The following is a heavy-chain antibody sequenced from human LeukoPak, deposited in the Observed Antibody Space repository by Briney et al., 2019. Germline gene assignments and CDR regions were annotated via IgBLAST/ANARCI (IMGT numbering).Heavy chain of an antibody. CDR2: ISGSGGST. Sequence: PGGSLRLSCAASGFTFSNAWMSWVRQAPGKGLEWVSAISGSGGSTYYADSVKGRFTISRDNAKNSLYLQMNSLRAEDTAVYYCARDFTVTTGDYWGQGTLVTVSS. J-gene: IGHJ4*02. V-gene: IGHV3-23*01. D-gene: IGHD4-17*01. CDR1: GFTFSNAW. CDR3: ARDFTVTTGDY.